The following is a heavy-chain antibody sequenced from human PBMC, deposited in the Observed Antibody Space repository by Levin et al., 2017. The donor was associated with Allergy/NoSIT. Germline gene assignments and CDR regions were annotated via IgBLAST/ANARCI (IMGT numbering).Heavy chain of an antibody. CDR2: IYYSGST. J-gene: IGHJ4*02. CDR3: ARDRSDTGGYYSKSFDY. CDR1: GGSITSNNYF. D-gene: IGHD3-22*01. V-gene: IGHV4-39*07. Sequence: SETLSLTCSVSGGSITSNNYFWVWIRQPPGKGLEWIGSIYYSGSTYYNPSLKSRVAISLDTSKNQFSLNLSSVTAADTAVYYCARDRSDTGGYYSKSFDYWGQGTLVTVSS.